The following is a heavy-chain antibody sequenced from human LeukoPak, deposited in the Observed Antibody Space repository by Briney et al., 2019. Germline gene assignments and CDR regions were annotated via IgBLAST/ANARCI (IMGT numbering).Heavy chain of an antibody. J-gene: IGHJ4*02. V-gene: IGHV3-48*02. CDR1: GFTFSSYS. D-gene: IGHD3-22*01. Sequence: GGSLRLSCAASGFTFSSYSMNWVRQAPGKGLEWVSYISSSSSTIYYADSVKGRFTISRDNVKNSLYLQMNSLRDEDTAVYYCARAPRARDYYDSPLFDYWGQGTLVTVSS. CDR2: ISSSSSTI. CDR3: ARAPRARDYYDSPLFDY.